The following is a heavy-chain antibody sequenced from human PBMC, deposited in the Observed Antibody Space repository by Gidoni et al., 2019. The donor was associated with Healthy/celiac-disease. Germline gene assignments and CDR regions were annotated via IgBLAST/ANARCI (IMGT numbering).Heavy chain of an antibody. CDR1: GGSISSSSYY. CDR3: ARGASSSRGYYYYGMDV. V-gene: IGHV4-39*07. Sequence: QLQLQESGPGLVKPSETLSLTCTVSGGSISSSSYYWGWIRQPPGKGLEWIGSIYYSGSTYYNPSLKSRVTISVDTSKNQFSLKLSSVTAADTAVYYCARGASSSRGYYYYGMDVWGQGTTVTVSS. J-gene: IGHJ6*02. CDR2: IYYSGST. D-gene: IGHD6-6*01.